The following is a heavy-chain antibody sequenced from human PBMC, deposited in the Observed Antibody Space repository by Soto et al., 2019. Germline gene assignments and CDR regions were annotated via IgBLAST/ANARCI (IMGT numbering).Heavy chain of an antibody. CDR2: IYYSGST. CDR1: GGSISSGGYC. J-gene: IGHJ5*02. CDR3: ARAKKGIAAAENWFDP. V-gene: IGHV4-31*03. D-gene: IGHD6-13*01. Sequence: TLSLTCTVSGGSISSGGYCWSWIRQHPGKGLEWIGYIYYSGSTYYNPSLKSRVTISVDTSKNQFSLKLSSVTAADTAVYYCARAKKGIAAAENWFDPWGQGTLVTVSS.